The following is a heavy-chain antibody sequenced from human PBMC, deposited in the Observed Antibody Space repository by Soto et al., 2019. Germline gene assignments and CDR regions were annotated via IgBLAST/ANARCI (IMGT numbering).Heavy chain of an antibody. CDR2: IIPILGIA. J-gene: IGHJ4*02. D-gene: IGHD4-17*01. Sequence: QVQLVQSGAEVKKPGSSVKVSCKASGGTFSSYTISWVRQAPGQGLEWMGRIIPILGIANYAQKFQGRVTITADKSTSTAYMEVSSLRSEDTAVYYCAREVGYGDYEDYWGQGTLVTVSS. CDR1: GGTFSSYT. CDR3: AREVGYGDYEDY. V-gene: IGHV1-69*08.